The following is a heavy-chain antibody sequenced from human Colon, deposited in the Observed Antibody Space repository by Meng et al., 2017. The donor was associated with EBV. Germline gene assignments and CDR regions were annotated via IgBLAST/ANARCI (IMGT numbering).Heavy chain of an antibody. V-gene: IGHV4-39*01. CDR1: GGSVSSSQYY. Sequence: RLQMAGPGFVKPSETLHLTCTVSGGSVSSSQYYWGWVRPPTGKGLEWIGPIYHSGSTTYNPSLQSRVTMFLDTSKNQFSLMLTSVTATDTAVYYCARRRAGAGRDCWGQGTLVTVSS. D-gene: IGHD4/OR15-4a*01. CDR3: ARRRAGAGRDC. CDR2: IYHSGST. J-gene: IGHJ4*02.